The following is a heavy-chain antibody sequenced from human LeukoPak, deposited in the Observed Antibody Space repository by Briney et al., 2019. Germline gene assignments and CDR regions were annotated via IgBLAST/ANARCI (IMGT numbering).Heavy chain of an antibody. CDR2: ISSSGSTI. J-gene: IGHJ4*02. V-gene: IGHV3-11*04. D-gene: IGHD6-19*01. Sequence: PGGSLRLSCAASGFTFSDYYMSWIRQAPGKGLEWVSYISSSGSTIYYADSVKGRFTISRDNSKNTLYLQMNTLRAEDTALYYCAREGYSSGWYYFDYWGQGTLVTVSS. CDR3: AREGYSSGWYYFDY. CDR1: GFTFSDYY.